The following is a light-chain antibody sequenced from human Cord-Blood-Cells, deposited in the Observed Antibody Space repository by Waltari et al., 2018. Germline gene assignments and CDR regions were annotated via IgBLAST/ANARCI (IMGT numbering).Light chain of an antibody. V-gene: IGKV1-39*01. J-gene: IGKJ4*01. CDR3: QQSYSKPLLT. CDR2: AAS. Sequence: IQMTQSPSSLSASVRDRVTITCRASHLISSYLNWYQQKPGKAPKLLIYAASSLQSGVPSRLSGSGSGTDFTLTSSSLQPEDFETYYCQQSYSKPLLTFGGGTKVEIK. CDR1: HLISSY.